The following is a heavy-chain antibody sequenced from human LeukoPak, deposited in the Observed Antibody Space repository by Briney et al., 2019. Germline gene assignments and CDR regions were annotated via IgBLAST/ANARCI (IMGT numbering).Heavy chain of an antibody. CDR3: ARQGSGNYLSPVNY. Sequence: PSETLSLTCTVSGGSISSSSYYWGWIRQPPGKGLEWIGTIYYSGSTYYNPSLKSRVTISVHTSKNQFSLKLSSVTAADTAVYYCARQGSGNYLSPVNYWGQGTLVTVSS. V-gene: IGHV4-39*01. CDR2: IYYSGST. J-gene: IGHJ4*02. CDR1: GGSISSSSYY. D-gene: IGHD1-26*01.